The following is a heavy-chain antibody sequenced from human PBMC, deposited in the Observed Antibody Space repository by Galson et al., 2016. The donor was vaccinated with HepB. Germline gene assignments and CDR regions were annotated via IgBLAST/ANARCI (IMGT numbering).Heavy chain of an antibody. CDR3: TRADVNRVASKVDSFDI. D-gene: IGHD3-16*02. Sequence: SLRLSCAASGFTFSSYDIHWVRQAPGKGLEWVAVIWFDGTNKYYADSVKGRFTSSRDNSKNTLYLQMNSLRAEDKAVYYCTRADVNRVASKVDSFDIWGQGTMVTVSS. V-gene: IGHV3-33*01. J-gene: IGHJ3*02. CDR1: GFTFSSYD. CDR2: IWFDGTNK.